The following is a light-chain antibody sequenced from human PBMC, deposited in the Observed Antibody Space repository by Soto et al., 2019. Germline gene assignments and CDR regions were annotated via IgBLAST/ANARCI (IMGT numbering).Light chain of an antibody. J-gene: IGLJ2*01. CDR3: SSYTATTTPVV. CDR2: NVS. CDR1: SSDVGNHNS. V-gene: IGLV2-14*01. Sequence: QSALTQPASVSGSPGQSITISCTGTSSDVGNHNSVSWYQQHPGKAPKLMIYNVSNQPSGVSNRFSGSKSGNTASLTISGLQPEDEADYYCSSYTATTTPVVFGGGTKLTVL.